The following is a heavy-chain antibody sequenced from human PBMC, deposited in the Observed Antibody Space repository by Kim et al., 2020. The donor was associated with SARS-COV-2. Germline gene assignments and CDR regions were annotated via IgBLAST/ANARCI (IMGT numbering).Heavy chain of an antibody. CDR2: IWYDGSNK. CDR3: ARAPGATVTTFYYYYYYGMDV. V-gene: IGHV3-33*01. D-gene: IGHD4-17*01. J-gene: IGHJ6*02. Sequence: GGSLRLSCAASGFTFSSYGMHWVRQAPGKGLEWVAVIWYDGSNKYYADSVKGRFTISRDNSKNTLYLQMNSLRAEDTAVYYCARAPGATVTTFYYYYYYGMDVWGQGTTVTVSS. CDR1: GFTFSSYG.